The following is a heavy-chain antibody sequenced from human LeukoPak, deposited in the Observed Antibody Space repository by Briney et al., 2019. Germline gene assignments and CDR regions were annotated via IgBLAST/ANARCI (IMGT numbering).Heavy chain of an antibody. J-gene: IGHJ3*02. D-gene: IGHD3-10*01. CDR2: IQYNGGNK. CDR3: ARAGLLWFGAYAFDI. Sequence: GGSLRLSCAASGFTFSTYGVHWVRQAPGKGLEWVAFIQYNGGNKYYADSVKGRFTISRDNSQNTLYLQMNSLRAEDTAVYYCARAGLLWFGAYAFDIWGQGTMVTVSS. V-gene: IGHV3-30*02. CDR1: GFTFSTYG.